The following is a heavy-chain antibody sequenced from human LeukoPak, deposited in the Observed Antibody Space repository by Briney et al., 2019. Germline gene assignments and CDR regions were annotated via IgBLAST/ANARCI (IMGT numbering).Heavy chain of an antibody. V-gene: IGHV4-38-2*02. D-gene: IGHD4-17*01. Sequence: SETLSLTCTVSGYSISSGYYWGWIRQPPGKGLEWIGSIYHSGSTYYNPSLKSRVTISVDTSKNQFTLKLSSVTAADTAVYYCAREGAATVTPFDYWGQGTLVTVSS. CDR3: AREGAATVTPFDY. CDR1: GYSISSGYY. CDR2: IYHSGST. J-gene: IGHJ4*02.